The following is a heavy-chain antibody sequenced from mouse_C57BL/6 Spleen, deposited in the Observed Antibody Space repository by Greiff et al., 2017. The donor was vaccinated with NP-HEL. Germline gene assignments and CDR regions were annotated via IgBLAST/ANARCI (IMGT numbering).Heavy chain of an antibody. CDR2: INPNNGGT. CDR1: GYTFTDYY. Sequence: EVQLQQSGPELVKPGASVKISCKASGYTFTDYYMNWVKQSHGKSLEWIGDINPNNGGTSYNQKFKGKATLTVDKSSSTAYMELRSLTSEDSAVYYCARWVLGDYLDYWGQGTTLTVSS. D-gene: IGHD4-1*01. CDR3: ARWVLGDYLDY. J-gene: IGHJ2*01. V-gene: IGHV1-26*01.